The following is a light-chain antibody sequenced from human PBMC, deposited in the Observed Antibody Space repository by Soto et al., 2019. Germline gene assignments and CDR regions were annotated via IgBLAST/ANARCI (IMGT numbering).Light chain of an antibody. J-gene: IGKJ4*01. CDR2: GAS. CDR3: QQYDNSPLT. V-gene: IGKV3-20*01. Sequence: EIVLTQSPGTLSLSPGERATLSCRASQSLSSSYLAWYQQKPGQAPRLLIYGASNRATGIPDRFSGSGSGTDFTLTISRLEPEDFAVYYCQQYDNSPLTFGGGTKVDIK. CDR1: QSLSSSY.